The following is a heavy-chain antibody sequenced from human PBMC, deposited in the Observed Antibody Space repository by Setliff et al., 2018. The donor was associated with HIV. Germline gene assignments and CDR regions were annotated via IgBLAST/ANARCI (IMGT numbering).Heavy chain of an antibody. CDR2: IQPRDSDT. J-gene: IGHJ6*02. Sequence: GESLKISCKGSEYTFISYWIGWLRQMPGKGLEWMGIIQPRDSDTRYSPSFQGQVTISADKSISTAYLQCSSLKASDTAMYYCARLGGICSGGSCTALAYTMDVWGQGTTVTVSS. D-gene: IGHD2-15*01. CDR3: ARLGGICSGGSCTALAYTMDV. V-gene: IGHV5-51*01. CDR1: EYTFISYW.